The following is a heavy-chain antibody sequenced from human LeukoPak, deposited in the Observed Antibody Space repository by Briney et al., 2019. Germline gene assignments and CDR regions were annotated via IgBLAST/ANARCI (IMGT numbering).Heavy chain of an antibody. V-gene: IGHV4-59*01. CDR1: GGAISSYY. Sequence: SETLSLTCTVSGGAISSYYWSWIRQSPGKGLEWIGYIYYSGSTNYHPSLKSRVTMSVDTSNQFSLKLSSVTAADTALYCCAGGLRHLEWSHDAFDIWGQGTTVTVSS. D-gene: IGHD3-3*01. CDR3: AGGLRHLEWSHDAFDI. CDR2: IYYSGST. J-gene: IGHJ3*02.